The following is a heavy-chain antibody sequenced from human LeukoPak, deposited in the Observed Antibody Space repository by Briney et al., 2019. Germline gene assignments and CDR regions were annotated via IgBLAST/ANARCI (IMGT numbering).Heavy chain of an antibody. CDR2: INPNSGGT. CDR3: ARDSPYYDILTGYYMYY. Sequence: ASVKVSCKASGYTFTGYYMHWVRQAPGQGLEWMGWINPNSGGTNYAQKFKGRVTMTRDTSISTAYMELSRLRSDDTAVYYCARDSPYYDILTGYYMYYWGQGTLVTVSS. D-gene: IGHD3-9*01. V-gene: IGHV1-2*02. J-gene: IGHJ4*02. CDR1: GYTFTGYY.